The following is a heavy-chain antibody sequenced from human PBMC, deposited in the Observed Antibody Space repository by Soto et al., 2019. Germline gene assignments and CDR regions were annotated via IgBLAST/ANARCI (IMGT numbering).Heavy chain of an antibody. CDR2: ISAYNGNT. D-gene: IGHD2-15*01. V-gene: IGHV1-18*01. CDR3: ARDCSGGSCYSRAIVDY. Sequence: GASVKVSCKASGYTFTSYGISWVRQTPGQGLEWMGWISAYNGNTNYAQKLQGRVTMTTDTSTSTAYMELRSLRSDDTAVYYCARDCSGGSCYSRAIVDYWGQGTLVTVSS. J-gene: IGHJ4*02. CDR1: GYTFTSYG.